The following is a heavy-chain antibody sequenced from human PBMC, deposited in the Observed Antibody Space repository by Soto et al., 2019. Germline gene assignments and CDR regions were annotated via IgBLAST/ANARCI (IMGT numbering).Heavy chain of an antibody. CDR3: ARPQNDILTDSYTNVFDS. Sequence: QVQLLQSGAEVKKPGASVKVSCKASGYTFTHYGITWLRQAPGQGPEWMGWISAYKGNRDYAQNLQDRVTMTTDTSTSTAYMELRSLRSDDTAVYYCARPQNDILTDSYTNVFDSWGQGTLVTVSS. J-gene: IGHJ5*01. V-gene: IGHV1-18*01. D-gene: IGHD3-9*01. CDR1: GYTFTHYG. CDR2: ISAYKGNR.